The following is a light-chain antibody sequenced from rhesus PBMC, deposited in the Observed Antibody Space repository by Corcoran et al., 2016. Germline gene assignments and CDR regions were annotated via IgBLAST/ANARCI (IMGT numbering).Light chain of an antibody. J-gene: IGKJ1*01. Sequence: DIQMTQSPSSLSASVGDRVTITCRASQGITNDLAWYQQRPGETPKLLIYEASILQSGIPSRFSGSRSGTDFTLTISSLQSDDFATYYCHHCCTTPLTFGPGTKVELK. CDR1: QGITND. CDR3: HHCCTTPLT. CDR2: EAS. V-gene: IGKV1-22*01.